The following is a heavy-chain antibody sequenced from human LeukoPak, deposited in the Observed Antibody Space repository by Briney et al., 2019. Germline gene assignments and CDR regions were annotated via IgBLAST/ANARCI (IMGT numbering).Heavy chain of an antibody. CDR2: ISAYNGNT. CDR3: ARVDIVVVVAATGRADY. V-gene: IGHV1-18*01. J-gene: IGHJ4*02. Sequence: ASVKVSCKASGYTFTSYGISWVRQAPGQGLEWMGWISAYNGNTSYAQKLQGRVTMTTDTSTSTAYMELRSLRSDDTAVYYCARVDIVVVVAATGRADYWGQGTLVTVSS. CDR1: GYTFTSYG. D-gene: IGHD2-15*01.